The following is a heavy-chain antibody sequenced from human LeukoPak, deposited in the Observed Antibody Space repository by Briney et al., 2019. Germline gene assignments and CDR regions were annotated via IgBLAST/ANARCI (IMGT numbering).Heavy chain of an antibody. D-gene: IGHD3-22*01. CDR2: ITPILGIA. Sequence: GSSVMVSCKASGGTFSSYAISWVRQAPGQGLEWMGRITPILGIANYAQKFQGRVTITRDTSASTAYMELSSLRSEDTAVYYCARDSREHSTTMIVVVPDYWGQGTLVTVSS. V-gene: IGHV1-69*04. CDR1: GGTFSSYA. CDR3: ARDSREHSTTMIVVVPDY. J-gene: IGHJ4*02.